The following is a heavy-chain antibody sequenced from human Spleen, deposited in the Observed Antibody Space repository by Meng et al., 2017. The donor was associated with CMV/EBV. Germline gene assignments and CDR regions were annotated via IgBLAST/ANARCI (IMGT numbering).Heavy chain of an antibody. J-gene: IGHJ4*02. CDR2: INSDESGT. CDR1: KFTFRDYE. Sequence: GESLKISCAASKFTFRDYEMNWVRQAPGKGLVWVSRINSDESGTTYADSVKGRFTISRDNAKNSLYLQMNSLRAEDTAVYYCARVYDFWSQGTLVTVSS. CDR3: ARVYDF. D-gene: IGHD3-3*01. V-gene: IGHV3-74*01.